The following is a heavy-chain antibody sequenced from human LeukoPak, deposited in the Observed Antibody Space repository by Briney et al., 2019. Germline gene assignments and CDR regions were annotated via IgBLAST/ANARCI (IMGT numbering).Heavy chain of an antibody. J-gene: IGHJ1*01. D-gene: IGHD3-10*01. Sequence: ASETLSLTCTASSDSISSYYWNWILQPPAKRLYWIGYIYYNGSTNYNPSLKSRVTISVDTSKNQFSLKLSSVTAADTAVYYCATTPRGFGEKFFQHWGQGTLVTVSS. CDR2: IYYNGST. CDR3: ATTPRGFGEKFFQH. V-gene: IGHV4-59*01. CDR1: SDSISSYY.